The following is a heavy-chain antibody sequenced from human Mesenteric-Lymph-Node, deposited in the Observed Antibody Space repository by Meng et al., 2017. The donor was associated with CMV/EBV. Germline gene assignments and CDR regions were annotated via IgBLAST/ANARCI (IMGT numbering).Heavy chain of an antibody. CDR1: GFTFNRCG. CDR3: AKDAGGEIMWDD. V-gene: IGHV3-23*01. D-gene: IGHD3-10*01. J-gene: IGHJ4*02. CDR2: LNDDGSNT. Sequence: GGSLRLSCAASGFTFNRCGMAWVRQTPGKGLERVSTLNDDGSNTHYADSVKGRFTISRDNSKNTLYLQMNSLRVEDTAEYFCAKDAGGEIMWDDWSQGTLVTVSS.